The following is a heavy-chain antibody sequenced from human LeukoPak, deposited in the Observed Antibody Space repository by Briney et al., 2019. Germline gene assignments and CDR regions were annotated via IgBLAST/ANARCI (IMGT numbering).Heavy chain of an antibody. Sequence: GGSLRLSCAASGYSVSDYSISWIRQSPGKGPEWISYVMSGRGSTNYADSVKGRFTISRDNAKNSVALQLDGLRADDTAVYFCTRERRGSYYAFESWGQGTLVTVSS. J-gene: IGHJ4*02. D-gene: IGHD3-10*01. CDR3: TRERRGSYYAFES. V-gene: IGHV3-11*05. CDR2: VMSGRGST. CDR1: GYSVSDYS.